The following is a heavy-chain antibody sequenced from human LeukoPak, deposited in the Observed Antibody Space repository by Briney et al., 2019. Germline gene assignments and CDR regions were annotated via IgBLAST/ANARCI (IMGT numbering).Heavy chain of an antibody. V-gene: IGHV4-34*01. J-gene: IGHJ5*02. CDR2: INHSGST. CDR3: GKDFRRFDP. D-gene: IGHD3-3*01. CDR1: GGSFSGYY. Sequence: SETLSLTCAVYGGSFSGYYWSWIRQPPGKGLEWIGEINHSGSTNYNPSLKSRVTISVDTSKNQFSLKLSSVTAADTAVYYCGKDFRRFDPWGQGTLVTVSS.